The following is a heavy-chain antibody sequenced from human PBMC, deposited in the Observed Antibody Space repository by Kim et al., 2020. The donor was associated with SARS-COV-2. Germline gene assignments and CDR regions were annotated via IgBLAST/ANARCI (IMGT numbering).Heavy chain of an antibody. CDR3: AKDTGYYDILTGFFDY. J-gene: IGHJ4*02. V-gene: IGHV3-43*01. Sequence: GGSLRLSCAASGFTFDDYTMHWVRQAPGKGLEWVSLISWDGGSTYYADSVKGRFTISRDNSKNSLYLQMNSLRTEDTALYYCAKDTGYYDILTGFFDYWGQGTLVTVSS. CDR1: GFTFDDYT. CDR2: ISWDGGST. D-gene: IGHD3-9*01.